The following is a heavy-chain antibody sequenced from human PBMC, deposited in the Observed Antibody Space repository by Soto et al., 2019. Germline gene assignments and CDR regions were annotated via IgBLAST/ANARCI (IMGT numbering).Heavy chain of an antibody. V-gene: IGHV1-58*01. CDR1: GFTFTSSA. J-gene: IGHJ5*02. D-gene: IGHD1-26*01. CDR3: AVPSGSYHPYNWFDP. Sequence: VASVKVSCKASGFTFTSSAVQWVRQARGQRLEWIGWIVVGSGNTNYAQKFQERVTITRDMSTSTAYMELSSLRSEDTAVYYCAVPSGSYHPYNWFDPWGQGTLVTVSS. CDR2: IVVGSGNT.